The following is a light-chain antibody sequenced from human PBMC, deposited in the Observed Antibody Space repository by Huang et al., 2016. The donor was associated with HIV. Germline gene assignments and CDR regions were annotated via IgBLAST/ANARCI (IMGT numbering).Light chain of an antibody. CDR1: QSLLYNDGNTY. V-gene: IGKV2-30*01. Sequence: DVVMTQSPLSMPVTLGQPASISCRSSQSLLYNDGNTYLNWFQKRQGQSPRRLIYKVFNRDSGVPDRFSGSVSGTDFTLKISRVEAEDIGIYYCMQTTHWPLTFGQGTKVEIK. J-gene: IGKJ1*01. CDR2: KVF. CDR3: MQTTHWPLT.